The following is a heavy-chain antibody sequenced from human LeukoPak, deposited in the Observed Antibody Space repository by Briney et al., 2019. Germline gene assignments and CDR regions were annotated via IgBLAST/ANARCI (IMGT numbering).Heavy chain of an antibody. Sequence: GGSLRLSYAASGFTFDDYAMHWIRQAQGKGPEWVSGLSWDGNNVIYADSVRGRFTISRDNAKNSLYLQMNGLTTEDTAVYYCARGPMPQRTMNLFDSWAHGTRVTVSS. CDR1: GFTFDDYA. D-gene: IGHD3-22*01. J-gene: IGHJ5*01. V-gene: IGHV3-9*01. CDR2: LSWDGNNV. CDR3: ARGPMPQRTMNLFDS.